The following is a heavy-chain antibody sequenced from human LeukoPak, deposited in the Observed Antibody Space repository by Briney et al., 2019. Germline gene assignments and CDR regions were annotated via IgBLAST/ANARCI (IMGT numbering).Heavy chain of an antibody. V-gene: IGHV1-2*02. CDR2: INPNSGGT. J-gene: IGHJ4*02. CDR1: GYTFTSYG. D-gene: IGHD6-19*01. Sequence: GASVKVSCKASGYTFTSYGISWVRQAPGQGLEWMGWINPNSGGTNYAQKFQGRVTMTRDTPISTAYMELSRLRSDDTAVYYCAREGYSSGWSGMVYWGQGTLVTVSS. CDR3: AREGYSSGWSGMVY.